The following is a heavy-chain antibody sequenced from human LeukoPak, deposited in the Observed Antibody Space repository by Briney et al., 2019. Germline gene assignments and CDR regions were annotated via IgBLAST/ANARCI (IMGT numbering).Heavy chain of an antibody. CDR2: IYYSGST. D-gene: IGHD3-22*01. Sequence: ETLSLTCTVSGGSISRYDGRGIRQPPGKGREWIGYIYYSGSTNYNPSLKSRVTISVDTSKNQFSLKLSSVTAADTAVYYCAREATGTGDSSGYYPQDAFDIWGQGTMVTVSS. J-gene: IGHJ3*02. V-gene: IGHV4-59*01. CDR1: GGSISRYD. CDR3: AREATGTGDSSGYYPQDAFDI.